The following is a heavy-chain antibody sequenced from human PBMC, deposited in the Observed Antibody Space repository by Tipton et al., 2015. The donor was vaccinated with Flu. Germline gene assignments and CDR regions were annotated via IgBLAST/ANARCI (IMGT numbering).Heavy chain of an antibody. D-gene: IGHD6-19*01. CDR3: AKDGVYSSGWFDY. Sequence: SLRLSCAASGITFSSYAMSWVRQAPGKGLEWVSAISGSGGSTYYADSVKGRFTISRDSSKNTLYLQMNSLRAEDTAVYYCAKDGVYSSGWFDYWGQGTLVTVSS. J-gene: IGHJ4*02. V-gene: IGHV3-23*01. CDR2: ISGSGGST. CDR1: GITFSSYA.